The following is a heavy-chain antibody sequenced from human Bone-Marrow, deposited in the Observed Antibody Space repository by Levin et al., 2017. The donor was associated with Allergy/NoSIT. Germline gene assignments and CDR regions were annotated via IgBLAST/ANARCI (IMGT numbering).Heavy chain of an antibody. CDR2: IIPILGIA. CDR3: ARDRRAYYYGSGTPLGP. Sequence: KISCKASGGTFSSYTISWVRQAPGQGLEWMGRIIPILGIANYAQKFQGRVTITADKSTSTAYMELSSLRSEDTAVYYCARDRRAYYYGSGTPLGPWGQGTLVTVSS. V-gene: IGHV1-69*04. J-gene: IGHJ5*02. CDR1: GGTFSSYT. D-gene: IGHD3-10*01.